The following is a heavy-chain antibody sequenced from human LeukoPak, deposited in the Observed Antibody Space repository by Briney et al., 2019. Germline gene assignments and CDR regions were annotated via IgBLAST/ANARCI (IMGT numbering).Heavy chain of an antibody. CDR2: INHSGST. J-gene: IGHJ5*02. CDR3: ARAHPFQSNWFDP. V-gene: IGHV4-34*01. D-gene: IGHD2-21*01. Sequence: PSETLSLTCAVYGGSFSGYYWSWIRRPPGKGLEWIGEINHSGSTNYNPSLKSRVTISVDTSKNQFSLKLSSVTAADTAVYYCARAHPFQSNWFDPWGQGTLVTVSS. CDR1: GGSFSGYY.